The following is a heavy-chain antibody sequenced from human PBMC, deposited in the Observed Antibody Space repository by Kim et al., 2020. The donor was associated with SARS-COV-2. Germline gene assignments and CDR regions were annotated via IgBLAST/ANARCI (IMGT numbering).Heavy chain of an antibody. CDR2: ISSYGDST. CDR3: GRDGGDF. CDR1: GFIFSTYG. V-gene: IGHV3-64*01. Sequence: GGSLRLSCAASGFIFSTYGMHWVRQAPGKGLEYVSGISSYGDSTYYTNSMKGRFTISRDNSKNTVYLQMGSLRLEDMAVYYCGRDGGDFWGQGTLVTVSS. D-gene: IGHD3-16*01. J-gene: IGHJ4*02.